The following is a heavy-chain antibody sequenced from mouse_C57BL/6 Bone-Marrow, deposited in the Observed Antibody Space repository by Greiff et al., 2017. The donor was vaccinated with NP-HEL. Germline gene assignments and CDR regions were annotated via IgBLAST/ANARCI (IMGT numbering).Heavy chain of an antibody. CDR2: IRNKANNHAT. CDR1: GFTFSDAW. V-gene: IGHV6-6*01. D-gene: IGHD4-1*01. CDR3: TRRGTTGTFRYFDV. Sequence: EVQLVESGGGLVQPGGSMKLSCAASGFTFSDAWMDWVRQSPEKGLEWVAEIRNKANNHATYYAESVKGRFTISRDDSKSSVYLQMNSLRAEDTGIYYCTRRGTTGTFRYFDVWGTGTTVTVSS. J-gene: IGHJ1*03.